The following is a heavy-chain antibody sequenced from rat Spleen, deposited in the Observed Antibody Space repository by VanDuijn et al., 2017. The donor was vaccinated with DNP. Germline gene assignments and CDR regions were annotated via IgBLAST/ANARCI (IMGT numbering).Heavy chain of an antibody. CDR2: INTDGGTT. CDR1: GFSFNSYW. V-gene: IGHV5-58*01. CDR3: ARPSFGD. J-gene: IGHJ2*01. Sequence: EVQLVESGGGLVQPGRSLKLSCVASGFSFNSYWMYWIRQAPGKGLEWLSSINTDGGTTFYPDSVKGRFTISRDNPKSSLYLQMDSLRSEDMATYYCARPSFGDWGQGVMVTVSS. D-gene: IGHD4-3*01.